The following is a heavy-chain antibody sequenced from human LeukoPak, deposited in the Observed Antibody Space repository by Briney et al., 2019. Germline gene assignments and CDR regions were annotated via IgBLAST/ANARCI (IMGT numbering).Heavy chain of an antibody. CDR3: ARGRITIFGVVIIDYFDC. CDR2: IIPIFGTA. D-gene: IGHD3-3*01. CDR1: GGTFSSYA. J-gene: IGHJ4*02. V-gene: IGHV1-69*13. Sequence: SVKVSCKASGGTFSSYAISWVRQAPGQGLEWMGGIIPIFGTANYAQKFQGRVTITADESTSTAYMELSSLRSEDTAVYYCARGRITIFGVVIIDYFDCWGQGTLVTVSS.